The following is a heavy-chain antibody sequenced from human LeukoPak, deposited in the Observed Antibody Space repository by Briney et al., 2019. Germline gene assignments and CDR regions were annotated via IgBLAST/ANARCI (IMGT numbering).Heavy chain of an antibody. CDR3: ARAMKHESPFDP. CDR2: IWYDGINK. CDR1: GFTFTDYG. Sequence: PGGSLRLSCAASGFTFTDYGIHWVRQAPGKRLEWLAVIWYDGINKYYTDSVKARFTISRDNSKNTLTMELNRMRGEGRAVYYCARAMKHESPFDPWGKGHLVSVSS. V-gene: IGHV3-33*03. J-gene: IGHJ5*02.